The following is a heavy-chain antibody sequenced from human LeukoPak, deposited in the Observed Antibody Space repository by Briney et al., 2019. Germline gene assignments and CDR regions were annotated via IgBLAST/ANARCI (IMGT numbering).Heavy chain of an antibody. J-gene: IGHJ5*02. CDR3: ARVRVYYGSGSWNQNWFDP. V-gene: IGHV4-34*01. Sequence: SETLSLTCAVYGGSFSGYYWSWIRQPPGKGLEWIGEINHSGSTNYNPSLKSRVTISVDTSKNQFSLKLSSVTAADTAVYYCARVRVYYGSGSWNQNWFDPWGQGTLVTVSS. CDR1: GGSFSGYY. CDR2: INHSGST. D-gene: IGHD3-10*01.